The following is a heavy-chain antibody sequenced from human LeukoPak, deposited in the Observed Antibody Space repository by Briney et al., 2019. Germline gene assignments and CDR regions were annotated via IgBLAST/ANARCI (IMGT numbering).Heavy chain of an antibody. J-gene: IGHJ4*02. Sequence: SQTLSLTCTVSGGSISGGDYYWSWIRQHPGKGLEWIGYIHYSGLTYYSPSLKSRVTISVDTSKNQFSLKLSSVTAADTAVYYCARRSLGKDYDFWSGYYNYFDYWGQGTLVTVSS. CDR1: GGSISGGDYY. CDR2: IHYSGLT. V-gene: IGHV4-30-4*01. CDR3: ARRSLGKDYDFWSGYYNYFDY. D-gene: IGHD3-3*01.